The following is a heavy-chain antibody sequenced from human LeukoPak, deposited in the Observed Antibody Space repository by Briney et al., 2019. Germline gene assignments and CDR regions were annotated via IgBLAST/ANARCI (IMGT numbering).Heavy chain of an antibody. V-gene: IGHV3-30*18. J-gene: IGHJ4*02. Sequence: GGSLRLFCAASGFTLNKHGMHWVRQAPGKGLEWVAVISYDGSNKYYADSVKGRFTISRDNSKNTLYLQMNSLRAEDTAVYYCAKTLHSYGYSGGVVDYWGQGTLVTVSS. CDR3: AKTLHSYGYSGGVVDY. CDR2: ISYDGSNK. CDR1: GFTLNKHG. D-gene: IGHD5-18*01.